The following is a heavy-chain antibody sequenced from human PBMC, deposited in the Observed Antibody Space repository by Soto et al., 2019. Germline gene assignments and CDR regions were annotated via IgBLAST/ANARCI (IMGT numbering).Heavy chain of an antibody. V-gene: IGHV3-64*01. CDR3: ARGVVVVAATYGMDV. Sequence: EVQLVGSGGGLVQPGGSLRLSCAASGFTFSSYAMHWVRQAPGKGLEYVSAISSNGGSTYYANSVKGRFTISRDNSKNTLYLQMGSLRAEDMAVYYCARGVVVVAATYGMDVWGQGTTVTVSS. CDR2: ISSNGGST. D-gene: IGHD2-15*01. CDR1: GFTFSSYA. J-gene: IGHJ6*02.